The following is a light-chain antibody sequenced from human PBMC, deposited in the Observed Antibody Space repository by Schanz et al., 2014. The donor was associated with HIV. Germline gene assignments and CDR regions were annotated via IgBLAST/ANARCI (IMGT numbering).Light chain of an antibody. V-gene: IGLV1-40*01. J-gene: IGLJ3*02. CDR3: QSYDSSLSGLWV. Sequence: QSVLTQSPSVSGAPGQRVTISCTGSSSNIGAGYDVHWYQQLPGAAPKLLIFANNNRPSGVPDRFSGSRSGASASLAITGLQAEDEADYYCQSYDSSLSGLWVFGGGTKLTVL. CDR1: SSNIGAGYD. CDR2: ANN.